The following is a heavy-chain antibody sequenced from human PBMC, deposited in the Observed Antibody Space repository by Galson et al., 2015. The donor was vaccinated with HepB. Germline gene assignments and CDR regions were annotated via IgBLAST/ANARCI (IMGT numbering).Heavy chain of an antibody. Sequence: QSGAEVKKPGESLRISCKGSGYSFTSYWISWVRQMPGKGLEWMGRIDPSDSYTNYSPSFQGHVTISADKSISTAYLQWSSLKASDTAMYYCARHQSYYYDSSGYNPPDAFDIWGQGTMVTVSS. CDR3: ARHQSYYYDSSGYNPPDAFDI. D-gene: IGHD3-22*01. J-gene: IGHJ3*02. CDR1: GYSFTSYW. CDR2: IDPSDSYT. V-gene: IGHV5-10-1*01.